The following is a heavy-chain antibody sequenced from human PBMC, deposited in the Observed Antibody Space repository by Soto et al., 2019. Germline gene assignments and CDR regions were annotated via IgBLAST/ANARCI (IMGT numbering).Heavy chain of an antibody. V-gene: IGHV4-4*07. J-gene: IGHJ4*02. CDR1: GASLLSSY. CDR2: IFSSGRT. D-gene: IGHD1-26*01. CDR3: AKGWDVKYFDH. Sequence: VQLQESGPGLVKPSETLSLSCDVSGASLLSSYWSWVRQPAGKGLEWIGHIFSSGRTSYNPSLKSRVTMSIDTPNNQFSLNLNSVTAADTAVYYCAKGWDVKYFDHWGQGARVTVSS.